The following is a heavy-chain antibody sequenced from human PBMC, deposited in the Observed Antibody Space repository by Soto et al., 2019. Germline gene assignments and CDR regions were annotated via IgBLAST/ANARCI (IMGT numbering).Heavy chain of an antibody. V-gene: IGHV4-59*08. D-gene: IGHD3-22*01. J-gene: IGHJ5*02. CDR3: VRVGPWVPYYYDSSPYTFENWFDP. CDR1: GGSISSYY. CDR2: IYYSGST. Sequence: SETLSLTCTVSGGSISSYYWSWIRQPPGKGLEWIGYIYYSGSTYYNPSLNSRVTLSIDMTNNHVSLILNSVTAADTAVYYCVRVGPWVPYYYDSSPYTFENWFDPWGQGTLVTVSS.